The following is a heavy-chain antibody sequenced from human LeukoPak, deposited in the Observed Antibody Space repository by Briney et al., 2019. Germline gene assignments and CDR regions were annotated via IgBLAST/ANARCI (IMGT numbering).Heavy chain of an antibody. CDR3: ARVFLERLTSGYFDN. CDR1: GFTFSEYA. J-gene: IGHJ4*02. Sequence: PGGSLRLSCAASGFTFSEYAMHWVRQAPGKGLEWVAVISYDGRQKYYGDSVKGRFTISRDNPKSTLYPQMNSLRDDDTAVYYCARVFLERLTSGYFDNWGQGTLVTVSP. D-gene: IGHD3-3*01. CDR2: ISYDGRQK. V-gene: IGHV3-30-3*01.